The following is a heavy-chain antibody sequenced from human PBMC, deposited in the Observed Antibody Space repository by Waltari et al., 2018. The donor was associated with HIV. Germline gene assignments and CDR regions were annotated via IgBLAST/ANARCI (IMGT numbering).Heavy chain of an antibody. V-gene: IGHV3-74*01. CDR1: GFTFSTYW. Sequence: EVQLVGSGGGFVQPGGSLSLSCAASGFTFSTYWMHSVRQAPGKGLVWVSRINSDGSSTNYADSVKGRFTISRDNAKNTVYLQMNSLRAEDTAVYYCARGFLYHYGMDVWGQGTTVTVSS. J-gene: IGHJ6*02. CDR3: ARGFLYHYGMDV. CDR2: INSDGSST.